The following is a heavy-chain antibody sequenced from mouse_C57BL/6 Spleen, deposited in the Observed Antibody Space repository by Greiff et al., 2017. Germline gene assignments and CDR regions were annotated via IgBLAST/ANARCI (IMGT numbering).Heavy chain of an antibody. D-gene: IGHD2-13*01. J-gene: IGHJ4*01. V-gene: IGHV5-17*01. CDR2: ISSGSSTN. CDR1: GFTFSDYG. CDR3: ARGSDYVGAMDY. Sequence: EVQLVESGGGLVKPGGSLKLSCAASGFTFSDYGMHWVRQAPEKGLEWVAYISSGSSTNYYADTVKGRFTISRDNAKNTLFLQMTSLKSEDTAMYCCARGSDYVGAMDYWGQGTTVTVSS.